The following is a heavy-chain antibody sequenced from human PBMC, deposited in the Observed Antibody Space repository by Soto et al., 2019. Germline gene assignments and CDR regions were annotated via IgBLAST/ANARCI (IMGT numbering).Heavy chain of an antibody. V-gene: IGHV3-30-3*01. D-gene: IGHD3-22*01. CDR2: ISEDGSNK. Sequence: QVQLVESGGGVVQPGRSLRLSCAASGFTFSSYAMHWVRQAPGKGLECVAVISEDGSNKYYADSVKGRFTISRDNSKNALYLQMNSLRAEDTAVYCCARDSNYFDSSGYWAGYAFDIWGQGTMVTVSS. CDR3: ARDSNYFDSSGYWAGYAFDI. CDR1: GFTFSSYA. J-gene: IGHJ3*02.